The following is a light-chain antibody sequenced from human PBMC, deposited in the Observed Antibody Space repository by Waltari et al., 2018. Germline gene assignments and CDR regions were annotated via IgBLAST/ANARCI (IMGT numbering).Light chain of an antibody. CDR3: QVWDTSSDHVV. V-gene: IGLV3-21*04. Sequence: SYVLTQPPSVSVAPGETARITCGGNNIGGQSVHWYQQRPGQAPVLVIYYASDRPSGIPGRFSGSNSGNTATLTISRVEAGDEADYYCQVWDTSSDHVVFGGGTELTVL. CDR2: YAS. CDR1: NIGGQS. J-gene: IGLJ2*01.